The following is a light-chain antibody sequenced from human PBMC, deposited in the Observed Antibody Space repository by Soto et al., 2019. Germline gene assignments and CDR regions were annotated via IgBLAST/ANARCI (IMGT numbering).Light chain of an antibody. CDR2: LAS. CDR1: QSLLHSNGNHY. CDR3: MHALHTPRT. V-gene: IGKV2-28*01. Sequence: DIVMTQSPLSLSFTPGEPASISCRSSQSLLHSNGNHYLEWYFQKPGQSPQLLIYLASIRASGVPDRFSGSCSGTDFTLKISRVEAEDVGIYYCMHALHTPRTFGQGTKVEIK. J-gene: IGKJ1*01.